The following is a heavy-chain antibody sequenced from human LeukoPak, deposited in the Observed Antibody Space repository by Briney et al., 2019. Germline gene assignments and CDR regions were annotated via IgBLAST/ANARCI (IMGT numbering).Heavy chain of an antibody. V-gene: IGHV3-23*01. CDR3: AKDLFGQLSYTTNFDY. CDR2: ISGSGGST. Sequence: GGSLRLSCAASGFTFSSYAMSWVRQAPGKGLEWVSAISGSGGSTYYADSVKGRFTISRDNSKNTLYLQMNSLRAEDTAVYYCAKDLFGQLSYTTNFDYWGQGTLVTVSS. J-gene: IGHJ4*02. D-gene: IGHD2-2*01. CDR1: GFTFSSYA.